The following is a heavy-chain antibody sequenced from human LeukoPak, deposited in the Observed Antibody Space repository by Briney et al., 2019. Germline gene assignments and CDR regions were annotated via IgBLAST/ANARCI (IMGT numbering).Heavy chain of an antibody. J-gene: IGHJ6*03. Sequence: PSETLSLTCTVSGGSISSYYWSWIRQPPGKGLEWIGYINYSGSTNYNPSLKSRVTISVDTSKNQFSLKLSSVTAADTAVYYCARDLGGELRYFDWLSYMDVWGKGTTVTVSS. D-gene: IGHD3-9*01. CDR2: INYSGST. V-gene: IGHV4-59*12. CDR1: GGSISSYY. CDR3: ARDLGGELRYFDWLSYMDV.